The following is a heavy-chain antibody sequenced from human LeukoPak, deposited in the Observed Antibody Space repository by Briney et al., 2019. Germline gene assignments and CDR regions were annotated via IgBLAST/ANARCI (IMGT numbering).Heavy chain of an antibody. CDR2: ITPSGGTT. Sequence: ASVKVSCKASGRTFANYYMHWVRQAPGQGLKWMGVITPSGGTTSFAQKFQGRVTMTRDTYTRKVYMELSSLRSEDTAVYYCASGSGTYSPDYWGQGTLVTVSS. CDR3: ASGSGTYSPDY. CDR1: GRTFANYY. D-gene: IGHD1-26*01. V-gene: IGHV1-46*03. J-gene: IGHJ4*02.